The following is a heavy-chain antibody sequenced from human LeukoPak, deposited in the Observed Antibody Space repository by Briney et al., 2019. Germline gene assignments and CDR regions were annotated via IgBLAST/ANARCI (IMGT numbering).Heavy chain of an antibody. CDR3: ARDRSGFYSIDQ. CDR2: ISNDGNSK. D-gene: IGHD5-12*01. J-gene: IGHJ4*02. V-gene: IGHV3-30-3*01. CDR1: GFTLSENN. Sequence: GGSLRLSCAASGFTLSENNAHWVRQAPGKGLERVALISNDGNSKDYADSVKGRFTLSGDDSKTTVYLQMNSLRAEDTAVYYCARDRSGFYSIDQWGQGTLVTVSP.